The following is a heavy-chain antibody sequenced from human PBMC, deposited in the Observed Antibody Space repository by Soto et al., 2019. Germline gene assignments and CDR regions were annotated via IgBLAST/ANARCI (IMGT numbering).Heavy chain of an antibody. CDR3: ARDSGYDSNYYYGMDV. J-gene: IGHJ6*02. CDR2: IKQDGSEK. D-gene: IGHD5-12*01. CDR1: GFTFSSYW. V-gene: IGHV3-7*03. Sequence: GGSLRLSXAASGFTFSSYWMSWVRQAPGKGLEWVANIKQDGSEKYYVDSVKGRFTISRDNAKNSLYLQMNSLRAEDTAVYYCARDSGYDSNYYYGMDVWGQGTTVTVSS.